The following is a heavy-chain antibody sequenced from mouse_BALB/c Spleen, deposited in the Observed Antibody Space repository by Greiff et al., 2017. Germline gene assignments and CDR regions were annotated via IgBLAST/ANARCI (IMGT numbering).Heavy chain of an antibody. CDR1: GFNIKDTY. D-gene: IGHD2-12*01. Sequence: VQLQQSGAELVKPGASVKLSCTASGFNIKDTYMHWVKQRPEQGLEWIGRIDPANGNTKYDPKFQGKATITADTSSNTAYLQLSSLTSEDTAVYYCARSNYRGYFDVWGAGTTVTVSS. CDR2: IDPANGNT. V-gene: IGHV14-3*02. CDR3: ARSNYRGYFDV. J-gene: IGHJ1*01.